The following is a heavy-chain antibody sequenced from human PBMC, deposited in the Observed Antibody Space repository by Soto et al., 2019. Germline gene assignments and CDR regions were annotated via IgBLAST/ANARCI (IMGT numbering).Heavy chain of an antibody. Sequence: EVQLVESGGGLVQPGGSLRLSCAASGFTFNTYSMNWVRQAPGKGLEWVSYISSSSTIYYADSVKGRFTISRDNAKNSLYLQMNSLRAEDTAVYYCARAGALDYWGQGTLVTVSS. D-gene: IGHD3-10*01. V-gene: IGHV3-48*01. CDR1: GFTFNTYS. CDR2: ISSSSTI. J-gene: IGHJ4*02. CDR3: ARAGALDY.